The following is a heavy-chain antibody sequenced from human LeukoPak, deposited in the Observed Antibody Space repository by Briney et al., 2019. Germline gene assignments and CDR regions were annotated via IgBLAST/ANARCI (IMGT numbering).Heavy chain of an antibody. CDR1: GGTFSSYA. V-gene: IGHV1-69*05. CDR3: ARALGDYARGVYYYYMDV. Sequence: SVKVSCKASGGTFSSYAISWVRQAPGQGLEWMGGITPIFGTANYAQKFQGRVTITTDESTSTAYMELSSLRSEDTAVYYCARALGDYARGVYYYYMDVWGKGTTVTVSS. CDR2: ITPIFGTA. D-gene: IGHD4-17*01. J-gene: IGHJ6*03.